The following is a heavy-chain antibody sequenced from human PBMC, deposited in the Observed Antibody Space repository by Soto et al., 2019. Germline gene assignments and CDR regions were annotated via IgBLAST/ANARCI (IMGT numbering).Heavy chain of an antibody. CDR3: ARDRFYDSSGYPVY. CDR2: ISYDGSNK. CDR1: GFTFSSYA. Sequence: PGGSLRLSCAASGFTFSSYAMHWVRQAPGKGLEWVAVISYDGSNKYYAGSVKGRFTISRDNSKNTLYLQMNSLRAEDTAVYYCARDRFYDSSGYPVYWGQGTLVTVSS. J-gene: IGHJ4*02. D-gene: IGHD3-22*01. V-gene: IGHV3-30-3*01.